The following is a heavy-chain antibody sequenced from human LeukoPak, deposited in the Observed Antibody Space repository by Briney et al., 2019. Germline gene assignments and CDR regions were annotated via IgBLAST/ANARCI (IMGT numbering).Heavy chain of an antibody. D-gene: IGHD6-13*01. J-gene: IGHJ6*04. CDR3: ARDGRRRGNTGYSSS. CDR2: INHSGST. CDR1: GGSFSGYY. V-gene: IGHV4-34*01. Sequence: SETLSLTCAVYGGSFSGYYWSWIRQPPGKGLEWIREINHSGSTNYNPSLKSRVTISVDTSKNQFSLQLSSVTAADTAVYYCARDGRRRGNTGYSSSWGKGTTVTVSS.